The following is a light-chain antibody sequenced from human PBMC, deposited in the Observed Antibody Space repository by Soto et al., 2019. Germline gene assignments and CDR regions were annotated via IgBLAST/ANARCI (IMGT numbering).Light chain of an antibody. V-gene: IGLV2-14*01. J-gene: IGLJ1*01. CDR3: CSYTSGSTYV. Sequence: ALTHPASVSGSPGQSITISCTGTSSDVGSYNYVSWYQQHPGKAPKLMIYEVNNRPSGVSNRFSGSKSGNTASLTISGLQAEDEADYYCCSYTSGSTYVFGAGT. CDR2: EVN. CDR1: SSDVGSYNY.